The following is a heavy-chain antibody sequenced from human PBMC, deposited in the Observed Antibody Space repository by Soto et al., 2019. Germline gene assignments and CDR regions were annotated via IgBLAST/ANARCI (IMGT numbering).Heavy chain of an antibody. D-gene: IGHD6-13*01. J-gene: IGHJ4*02. CDR3: AKTSIAAADY. CDR2: IYFSGST. Sequence: SETLSLTCTFSGGSVSGGSYYWNWIRQPPGKGLEWIGYIYFSGSTNYNPSLKSRVTMSIDTSKNQFSLNLSSVTAADTAVYYCAKTSIAAADYWGQGTLVTVSS. CDR1: GGSVSGGSYY. V-gene: IGHV4-61*01.